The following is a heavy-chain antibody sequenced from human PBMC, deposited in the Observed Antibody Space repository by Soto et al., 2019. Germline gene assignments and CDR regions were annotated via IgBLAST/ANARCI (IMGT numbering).Heavy chain of an antibody. J-gene: IGHJ6*02. CDR2: IYTSGST. CDR3: AREVLLPRYNWNDAYYYGMDV. D-gene: IGHD1-1*01. V-gene: IGHV4-4*07. Sequence: QVQLQESGPGLVKPSETLSLTCTVSGGSISSYYWSWIRQPAGKGLEWIGRIYTSGSTNYNPSLKSRVTMSVDTSKNQFSLKLSSVTAADTAVYYCAREVLLPRYNWNDAYYYGMDVWGQGTTVTVSS. CDR1: GGSISSYY.